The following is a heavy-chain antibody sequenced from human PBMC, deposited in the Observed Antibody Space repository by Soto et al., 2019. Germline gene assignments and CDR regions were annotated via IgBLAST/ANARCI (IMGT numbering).Heavy chain of an antibody. D-gene: IGHD1-26*01. J-gene: IGHJ4*02. V-gene: IGHV4-34*01. CDR2: INYSGNT. Sequence: SETLSLTCAVYGGSFSGYYWSWIRQPPGKGLEWIGEINYSGNTYYSPSLKSRVTISVDTSRNQFSLKLNTVTAPDTAVYYCARERSGSYDYWGQGTLVTVSS. CDR3: ARERSGSYDY. CDR1: GGSFSGYY.